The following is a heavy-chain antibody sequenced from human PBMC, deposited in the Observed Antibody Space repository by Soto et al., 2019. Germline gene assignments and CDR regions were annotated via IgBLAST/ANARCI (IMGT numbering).Heavy chain of an antibody. J-gene: IGHJ4*02. CDR1: GFTFSSSA. V-gene: IGHV3-23*01. CDR3: AKVPYSSSWYYFDY. CDR2: ISGGGGST. Sequence: EVQLLESGGGLVQPGGSLRLSCAASGFTFSSSAMCWVRQAPGKGLEWVSAISGGGGSTYYADSVKGRFTVSRDNSKNTLYLQMNSLRAEDTAVYYCAKVPYSSSWYYFDYWGQGTLVTVSS. D-gene: IGHD6-13*01.